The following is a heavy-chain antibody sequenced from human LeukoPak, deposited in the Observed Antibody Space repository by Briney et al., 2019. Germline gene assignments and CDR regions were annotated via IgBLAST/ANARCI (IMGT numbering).Heavy chain of an antibody. CDR2: IKSDGSST. Sequence: GGSLGLSCAASGFTFSSYWMHWVRQAPGKGPVWVSRIKSDGSSTSYADSVKGRFTVSRDNAKNTLYLQMDSLRAEDTAVYYCSRARLSSGYDDNWFDPWGQGTLVTVSS. V-gene: IGHV3-74*01. CDR1: GFTFSSYW. CDR3: SRARLSSGYDDNWFDP. D-gene: IGHD5-12*01. J-gene: IGHJ5*02.